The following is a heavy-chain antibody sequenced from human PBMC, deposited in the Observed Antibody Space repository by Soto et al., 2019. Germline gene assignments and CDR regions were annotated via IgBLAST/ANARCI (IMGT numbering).Heavy chain of an antibody. V-gene: IGHV4-34*01. CDR2: INHSGST. CDR1: GGSFSGYY. CDR3: ARGLGIAIFGVADYHYGMDV. J-gene: IGHJ6*02. D-gene: IGHD3-3*01. Sequence: SETLALTCAVYGGSFSGYYWSRMRQPPGKGPDLIGEINHSGSTNYNPSLKSRVTISVDTSKSQFSLKLSSVTAADTAVYYCARGLGIAIFGVADYHYGMDVWGQGTTVTVSS.